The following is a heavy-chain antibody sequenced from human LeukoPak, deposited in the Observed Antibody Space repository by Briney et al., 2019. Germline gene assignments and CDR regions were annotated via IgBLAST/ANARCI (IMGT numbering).Heavy chain of an antibody. V-gene: IGHV3-23*01. J-gene: IGHJ3*02. Sequence: GGSLRLSCAASGFTCSSYAMSWVRQAPGKGLEWGSAISGSGGSTYYADSVKGRLTISRDNSKSTLYLEMNSLSAEDTAVYYCAKGTKQQLGLDDAFDIWGPGTMVTVSS. CDR1: GFTCSSYA. CDR3: AKGTKQQLGLDDAFDI. CDR2: ISGSGGST. D-gene: IGHD6-13*01.